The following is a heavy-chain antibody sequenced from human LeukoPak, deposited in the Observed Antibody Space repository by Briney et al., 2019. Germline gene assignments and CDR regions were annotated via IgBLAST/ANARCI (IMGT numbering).Heavy chain of an antibody. CDR3: ALYCSGGSCYSIGGAFDI. J-gene: IGHJ3*02. D-gene: IGHD2-15*01. V-gene: IGHV3-23*01. Sequence: SGGSLRLSCAASGFTFSNYAMSWVRQAPGKGLEWVPAISRSGTDTYYADSVKGRFTISRDNYRNTLYLQMNSLRAEDTAVYFCALYCSGGSCYSIGGAFDIWGQGTLVTVSS. CDR2: ISRSGTDT. CDR1: GFTFSNYA.